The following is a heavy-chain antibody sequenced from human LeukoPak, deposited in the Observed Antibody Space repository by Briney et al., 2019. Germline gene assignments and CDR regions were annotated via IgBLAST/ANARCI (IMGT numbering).Heavy chain of an antibody. CDR2: ISYDGSNK. D-gene: IGHD3-9*01. J-gene: IGHJ6*02. V-gene: IGHV3-30-3*01. Sequence: GGSLRLSCAASGFTFSSHAMHWVRQAPGKGLEWVAVISYDGSNKNYADSVKGRSTISRDNSKNTLYLQMNSLRAEDTAVYYCARDRYDILTGYPKVYGMDVWGQGTTVTVSS. CDR3: ARDRYDILTGYPKVYGMDV. CDR1: GFTFSSHA.